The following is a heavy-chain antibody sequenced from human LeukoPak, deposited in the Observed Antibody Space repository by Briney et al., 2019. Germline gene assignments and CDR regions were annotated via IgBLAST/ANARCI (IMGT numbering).Heavy chain of an antibody. CDR1: GYTFTGYY. CDR3: ARRRVGLRYFDWPNDAFDI. J-gene: IGHJ3*02. CDR2: INPNSGGT. Sequence: VASVKASCKASGYTFTGYYMHWVRQAPGQGLEWMGWINPNSGGTNYAQKFQGRVTMTRDTSISTAYMELSRLRSDDTAVYYCARRRVGLRYFDWPNDAFDIWGQGTMVTVSS. D-gene: IGHD3-9*01. V-gene: IGHV1-2*02.